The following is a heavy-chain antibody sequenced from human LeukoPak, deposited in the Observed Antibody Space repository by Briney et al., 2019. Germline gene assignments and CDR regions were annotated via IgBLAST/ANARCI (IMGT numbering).Heavy chain of an antibody. CDR1: GGSISSYY. CDR2: IYYSGST. V-gene: IGHV4-59*08. CDR3: ARGDRYGDRIDY. Sequence: KSSETLSLTCTVSGGSISSYYWSWIRQPPGKGLEWIGYIYYSGSTNYNPSLKSRVTISVDTSKNQFSLKLSSVTAADTAVYYCARGDRYGDRIDYWGQGTLVTVSS. D-gene: IGHD4-17*01. J-gene: IGHJ4*02.